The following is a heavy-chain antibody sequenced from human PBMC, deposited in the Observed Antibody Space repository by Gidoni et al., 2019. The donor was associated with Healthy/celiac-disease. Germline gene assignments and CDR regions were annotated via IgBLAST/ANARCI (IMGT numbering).Heavy chain of an antibody. Sequence: EVQLVESGGGLVQPGGSLRLSCAASGFTSSSYSMNWVRQAPGKGLEGVSYISSSSSTRYYADSVKGRFTISRDNAKNSLYLQMNSLRAEDTAVYYCARAGYSSGWYRFFTLDYWGQGTLVTVSS. CDR1: GFTSSSYS. V-gene: IGHV3-48*04. J-gene: IGHJ4*02. CDR2: ISSSSSTR. CDR3: ARAGYSSGWYRFFTLDY. D-gene: IGHD6-19*01.